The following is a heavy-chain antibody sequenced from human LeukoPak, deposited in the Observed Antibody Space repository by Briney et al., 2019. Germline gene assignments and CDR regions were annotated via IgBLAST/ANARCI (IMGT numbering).Heavy chain of an antibody. J-gene: IGHJ4*02. V-gene: IGHV3-49*05. D-gene: IGHD1-26*01. CDR2: IRSKAYGGTI. CDR3: TRDRTWGGKWEPIRY. CDR1: GLMFGDFG. Sequence: NPGGSLRLSCTGSGLMFGDFGLSWFRQAPGKGLEWVGFIRSKAYGGTIEYAASVKGRFTISRDDSKSIAYLQMNSLKTEDTAVYYCTRDRTWGGKWEPIRYWGQGTLVTVSS.